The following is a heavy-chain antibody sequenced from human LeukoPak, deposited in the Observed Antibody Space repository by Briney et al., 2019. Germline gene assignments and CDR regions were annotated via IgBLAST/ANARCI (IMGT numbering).Heavy chain of an antibody. D-gene: IGHD2-15*01. Sequence: PSETLSLTCTVSVDSTNGNYWSWVRQSPGKGLEWIGEVHRSGSTNYKPSLKSRVTISIDRSKDQISLDLTSVTAADTAVYYCAREILNAPTPGAYWGQGILVTVSS. J-gene: IGHJ4*02. CDR1: VDSTNGNY. CDR3: AREILNAPTPGAY. CDR2: VHRSGST. V-gene: IGHV4-4*08.